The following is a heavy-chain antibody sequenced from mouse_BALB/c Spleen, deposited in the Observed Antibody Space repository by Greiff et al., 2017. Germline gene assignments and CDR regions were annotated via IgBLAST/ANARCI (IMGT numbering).Heavy chain of an antibody. D-gene: IGHD1-1*01. CDR1: GYTFTDYA. CDR3: ARGDGSSSAWFAY. CDR2: ISTYYGDA. V-gene: IGHV1S137*01. Sequence: SGAELVRPGVSVKISCKGSGYTFTDYAMHWVKQSHAKSLEWIGVISTYYGDASYNQKFKGKATMTVDKSSSTAYMELARLTSEDSAIYYCARGDGSSSAWFAYWGQGTLVTVSA. J-gene: IGHJ3*01.